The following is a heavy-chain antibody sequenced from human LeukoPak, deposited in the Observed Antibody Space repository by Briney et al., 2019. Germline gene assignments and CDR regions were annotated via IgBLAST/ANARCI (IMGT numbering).Heavy chain of an antibody. CDR3: AKDPNGSGWLIYFDY. CDR1: GFTFSSYA. J-gene: IGHJ4*02. CDR2: ISGSGGST. Sequence: GGSLRLSCAASGFTFSSYAMSWVRQAPGKGLEWVSAISGSGGSTYYADSVKGRFTISRDNSKNTLYRQMNSLRAEDTAVYYCAKDPNGSGWLIYFDYWGQGTLVTVSS. V-gene: IGHV3-23*01. D-gene: IGHD6-19*01.